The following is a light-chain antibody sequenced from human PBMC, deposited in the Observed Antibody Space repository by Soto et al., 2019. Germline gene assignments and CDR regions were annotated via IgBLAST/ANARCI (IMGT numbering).Light chain of an antibody. CDR3: CSYAGSSTWV. Sequence: QSALTQPASVSWSPGQSITISCTGTISDVGSYNLVSWYQQHPGKAPKLMIYEGSKRPSGVSNRFSGSKSGNTASLTISGLQAEDEADYYCCSYAGSSTWVFGTGTKVTVL. CDR2: EGS. CDR1: ISDVGSYNL. V-gene: IGLV2-23*01. J-gene: IGLJ1*01.